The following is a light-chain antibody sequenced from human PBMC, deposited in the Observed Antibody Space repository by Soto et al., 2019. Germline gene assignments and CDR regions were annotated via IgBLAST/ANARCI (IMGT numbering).Light chain of an antibody. J-gene: IGKJ4*01. CDR3: QQRCNWPLT. CDR2: GAS. V-gene: IGKV3-11*01. CDR1: QSVSSS. Sequence: EIVLTQSPATLSLSPGERATLSCRASQSVSSSLAWYQQKPGQAPRLLIYGASNGAAGIPARFSGTGSGTDFTLTICSLEPDDFAVYYCQQRCNWPLTFGGGTKVEIK.